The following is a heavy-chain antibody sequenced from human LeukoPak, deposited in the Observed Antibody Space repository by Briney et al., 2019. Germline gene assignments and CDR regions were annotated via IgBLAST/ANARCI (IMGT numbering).Heavy chain of an antibody. CDR2: IIPILGIA. J-gene: IGHJ3*02. CDR3: ARDTEIAAAGTDAFDI. CDR1: GGTFSSYA. Sequence: GASVKVSCKASGGTFSSYAVSWVRQAPGQGLEWMGRIIPILGIANYAQKFQGRVTITADKSTSTAYMELSSLRSEDTAVYYCARDTEIAAAGTDAFDIWGQGTMVTVSS. D-gene: IGHD6-13*01. V-gene: IGHV1-69*04.